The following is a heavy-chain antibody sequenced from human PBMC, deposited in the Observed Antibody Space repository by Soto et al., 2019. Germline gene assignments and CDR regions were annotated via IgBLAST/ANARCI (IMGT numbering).Heavy chain of an antibody. CDR1: GFTFNDHY. J-gene: IGHJ6*02. CDR3: ARITIFGVVQTSLYYYYGMAV. CDR2: IRRKANSYTT. Sequence: PGGSLRLSCAASGFTFNDHYMDWARQAPGKGLEWVGRIRRKANSYTTVYAASVKGRFIISRDDSQNSVYLQMNSLKTEDTAVYYCARITIFGVVQTSLYYYYGMAVWAQGTTVTVSS. D-gene: IGHD3-3*01. V-gene: IGHV3-72*01.